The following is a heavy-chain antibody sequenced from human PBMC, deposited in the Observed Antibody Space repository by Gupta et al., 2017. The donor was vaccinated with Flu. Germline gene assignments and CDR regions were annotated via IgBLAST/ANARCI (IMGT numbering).Heavy chain of an antibody. J-gene: IGHJ3*02. D-gene: IGHD1-26*01. CDR3: ARVTSERGANAFDI. CDR2: RYRTESI. Sequence: QVQLQESGPGLVKPSEPLSFSCSVSGGPITSYYWSWVRQPSGKGLEWIGRRYRTESIIYNPSLKSRVTMSLDTSKNQFSLRVNSVTAADTAVYFCARVTSERGANAFDIWGQGTMVTVSA. CDR1: GGPITSYY. V-gene: IGHV4-4*07.